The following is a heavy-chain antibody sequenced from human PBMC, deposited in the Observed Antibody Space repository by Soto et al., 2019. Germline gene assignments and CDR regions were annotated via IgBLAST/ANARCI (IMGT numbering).Heavy chain of an antibody. CDR2: ISGSGGST. D-gene: IGHD5-12*01. CDR1: GFTFSSYA. Sequence: GGSLRLSCAASGFTFSSYAMSWVRQAPGKGLEWVSAISGSGGSTYYADSVKGRFTISRDNSKNTLYLQMNSLRAEDTAVYYCAKPGYLVATIRGFYFDYWGQGTLVTVSS. CDR3: AKPGYLVATIRGFYFDY. J-gene: IGHJ4*02. V-gene: IGHV3-23*01.